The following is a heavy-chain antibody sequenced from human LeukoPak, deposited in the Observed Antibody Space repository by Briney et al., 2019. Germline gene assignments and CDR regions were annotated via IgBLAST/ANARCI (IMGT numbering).Heavy chain of an antibody. CDR1: GGSLSGYQ. J-gene: IGHJ4*02. V-gene: IGHV4-34*01. Sequence: PSETLSLTCAVYGGSLSGYQWSWIRQSPGKGLEWIGEINHGGSTNYNPSLKSRVIISIDTFGSQFSLKLSSVTAADTAVYYCARHRTGYYGSGSYGSARFFDYWGQGTLVTVSS. D-gene: IGHD3-10*01. CDR3: ARHRTGYYGSGSYGSARFFDY. CDR2: INHGGST.